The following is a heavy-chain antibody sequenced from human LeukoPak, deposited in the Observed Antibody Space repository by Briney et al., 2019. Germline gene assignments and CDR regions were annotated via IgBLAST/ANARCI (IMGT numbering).Heavy chain of an antibody. D-gene: IGHD2-2*01. CDR3: ARSLYCSSTSCYGFDY. J-gene: IGHJ4*02. Sequence: ASVKVSCKASGYTFTSYATSWVRQAPGQGLEWMGWINPNSGGTNYAQKFQGRVTMTRDTSISTAYMELSRLRSDDTAVYYCARSLYCSSTSCYGFDYWGQGTLVTVSS. CDR1: GYTFTSYA. CDR2: INPNSGGT. V-gene: IGHV1-2*02.